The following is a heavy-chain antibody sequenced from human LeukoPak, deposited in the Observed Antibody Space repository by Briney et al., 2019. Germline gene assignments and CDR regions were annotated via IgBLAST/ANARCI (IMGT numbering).Heavy chain of an antibody. CDR1: GYSSTNYW. Sequence: GESLKISCKGSGYSSTNYWIGWVRQMPGKGLEWMGIIHPGDSETRYSPSLQGQVSISADKSITTAYLQWSSLKASDTAMYYCARQSRVSGSWYIIDYWGQGTLVTVSS. V-gene: IGHV5-51*01. CDR2: IHPGDSET. D-gene: IGHD6-13*01. CDR3: ARQSRVSGSWYIIDY. J-gene: IGHJ4*02.